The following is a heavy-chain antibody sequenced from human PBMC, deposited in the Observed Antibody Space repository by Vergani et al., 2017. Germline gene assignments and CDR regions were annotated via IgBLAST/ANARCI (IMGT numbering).Heavy chain of an antibody. D-gene: IGHD2-15*01. V-gene: IGHV3-48*01. Sequence: EVQLVESGGGIVKPGGSLRLSCVASGVSFSSYSMNWVRQAPGKGLEWVSYISSSSSTIYYADSVKGRFTISRDNAKNSLYLQMNSLRAEDTAVYYCAIINNVVAALFDYWGQGTLVTVSS. CDR3: AIINNVVAALFDY. CDR2: ISSSSSTI. CDR1: GVSFSSYS. J-gene: IGHJ4*02.